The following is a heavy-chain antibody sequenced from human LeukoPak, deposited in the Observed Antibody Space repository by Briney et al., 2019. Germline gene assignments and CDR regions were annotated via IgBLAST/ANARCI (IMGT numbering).Heavy chain of an antibody. V-gene: IGHV3-23*01. Sequence: GGSLRLSCAASGFTFSNAWMSWVRQAPGKGLEWVSAISGSGDNTYYAHSVKGRFTISRDNSKNTLYLQMNSLRAEDTAVYYCVKAPPGKFDPWGQGTLVTVSS. D-gene: IGHD3-10*01. CDR3: VKAPPGKFDP. CDR2: ISGSGDNT. J-gene: IGHJ5*02. CDR1: GFTFSNAW.